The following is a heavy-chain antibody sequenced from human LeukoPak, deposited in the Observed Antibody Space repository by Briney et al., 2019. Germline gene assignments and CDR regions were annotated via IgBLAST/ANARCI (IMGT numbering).Heavy chain of an antibody. Sequence: GGSLRLSCAASGFTFSSYNMNWVRQAPGKGLEWVSSITSSSGYIYYADSVKGRFTISRDNAKNSLYLQMNSLRAEDTAVYYCARVLHKRNYDSTTYYGYWGQGTLVTVSS. CDR3: ARVLHKRNYDSTTYYGY. J-gene: IGHJ4*02. V-gene: IGHV3-21*01. D-gene: IGHD3-22*01. CDR2: ITSSSGYI. CDR1: GFTFSSYN.